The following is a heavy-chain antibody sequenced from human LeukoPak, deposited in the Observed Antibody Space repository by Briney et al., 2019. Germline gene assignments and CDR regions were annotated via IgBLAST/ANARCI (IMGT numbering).Heavy chain of an antibody. CDR1: GFDFSSNW. D-gene: IGHD1-26*01. V-gene: IGHV3-74*01. Sequence: GGSLRLSCAASGFDFSSNWMHWVRHAPGQGLVWVSRIKGDGISTNYADSVTGRFTISRDNAKNSLYLQMNSLRAEDTAVYYCARGDVGYWGQGTLVTVSS. CDR2: IKGDGIST. CDR3: ARGDVGY. J-gene: IGHJ4*02.